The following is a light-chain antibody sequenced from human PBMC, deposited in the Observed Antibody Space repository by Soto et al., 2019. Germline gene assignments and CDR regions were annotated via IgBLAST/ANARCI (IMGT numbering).Light chain of an antibody. CDR3: QEYNSWRPIT. Sequence: MVMTQSPATLSVSPGERATLSCRASQNINSKLAWYQQKPGQAPRLLIYGASIRVTGIPVRFSGSGSGTEFTLTITSLQSEDFAVYYCQEYNSWRPITFGGGTKVDIK. V-gene: IGKV3-15*01. CDR2: GAS. J-gene: IGKJ4*01. CDR1: QNINSK.